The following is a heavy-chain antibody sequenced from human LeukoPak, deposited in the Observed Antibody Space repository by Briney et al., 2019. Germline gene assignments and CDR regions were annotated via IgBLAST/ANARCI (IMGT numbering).Heavy chain of an antibody. V-gene: IGHV3-9*01. J-gene: IGHJ6*02. CDR1: GFTFDDYA. D-gene: IGHD5-18*01. CDR2: ISWNSGSI. CDR3: AKAPRLWGYGMDV. Sequence: PGGSLRLSCAASGFTFDDYAMHWVRQAPGKGLEWVSGISWNSGSIGYADSVKGRFTISRDNAKNSLYLQMNSLRAEDTALYYCAKAPRLWGYGMDVWGQGTTVTVSS.